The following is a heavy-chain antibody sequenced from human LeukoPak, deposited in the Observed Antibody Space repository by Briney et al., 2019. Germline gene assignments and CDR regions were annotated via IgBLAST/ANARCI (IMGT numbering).Heavy chain of an antibody. CDR2: INHSGST. V-gene: IGHV4-34*01. J-gene: IGHJ5*02. CDR3: ARGGGGWYTNWFDP. Sequence: PSETLSLTCAVYGGSFSGYYWSWIRRPPGKGLEWIGEINHSGSTNYNPSLKSRVTISVDTSKNQFSLKLSSVTAADTAVYYCARGGGGWYTNWFDPWGQGTLVTVSS. CDR1: GGSFSGYY. D-gene: IGHD6-19*01.